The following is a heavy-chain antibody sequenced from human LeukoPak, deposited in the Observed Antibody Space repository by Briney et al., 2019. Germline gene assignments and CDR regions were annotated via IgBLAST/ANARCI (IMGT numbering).Heavy chain of an antibody. CDR1: GYTFTIYD. CDR2: MNPNSGNT. CDR3: ARAGSYSGYDWLSYYYYYGMDV. J-gene: IGHJ6*02. V-gene: IGHV1-8*03. Sequence: ASVTVSFTAAGYTFTIYDINWVRQATGQGLEWMGWMNPNSGNTGYAQKVQGRVTITRNTSISTAYMELSSLRSEDTAVYYCARAGSYSGYDWLSYYYYYGMDVWGQGTTVTVSS. D-gene: IGHD5-12*01.